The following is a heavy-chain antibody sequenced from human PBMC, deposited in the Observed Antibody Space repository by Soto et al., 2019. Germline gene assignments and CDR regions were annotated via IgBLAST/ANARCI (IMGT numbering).Heavy chain of an antibody. Sequence: WIWIRQPAGKGLEWIGRIYSTGSTDYNPSLESRVTMSIDTSKNRFSLHLSSVTAADTAVYFCAREKGYYYSGMDVWGQGTTVAVSS. CDR2: IYSTGST. CDR3: AREKGYYYSGMDV. J-gene: IGHJ6*02. V-gene: IGHV4-4*07.